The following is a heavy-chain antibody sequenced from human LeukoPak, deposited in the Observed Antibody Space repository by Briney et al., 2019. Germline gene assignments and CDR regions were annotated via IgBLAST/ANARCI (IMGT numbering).Heavy chain of an antibody. CDR2: IYHSGST. CDR1: GGSISSGGYS. D-gene: IGHD6-6*01. J-gene: IGHJ3*02. CDR3: ARTSIAARRANAFNI. V-gene: IGHV4-30-2*01. Sequence: SQTLSLTCAVSGGSISSGGYSWSWIRQPPGKGLEWIGYIYHSGSTYYNPSLKSRVTISVDRSKNQFSLKLSSVTAADTAVYYCARTSIAARRANAFNIWGQGTMVTVSS.